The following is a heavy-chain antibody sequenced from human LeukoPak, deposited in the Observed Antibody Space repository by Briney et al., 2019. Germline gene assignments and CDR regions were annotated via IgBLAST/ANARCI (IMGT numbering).Heavy chain of an antibody. D-gene: IGHD1-26*01. CDR1: GYTFTSYA. CDR3: ARALTVGATSPFDY. V-gene: IGHV1-69*13. Sequence: GASVKVSCKASGYTFTSYAISWVRQAPGQGLEWMGGIIPIFGTANYAQKFQGRVTITADESTSTAYMELSSLRSEDTAVYYCARALTVGATSPFDYWGQGTLVTVSS. J-gene: IGHJ4*02. CDR2: IIPIFGTA.